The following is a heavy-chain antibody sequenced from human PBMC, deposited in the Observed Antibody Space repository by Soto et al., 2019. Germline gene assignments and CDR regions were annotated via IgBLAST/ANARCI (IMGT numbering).Heavy chain of an antibody. CDR3: ARDYSYGRPYYYYYMDV. J-gene: IGHJ6*03. CDR1: GGSISSYY. CDR2: IYYSGST. V-gene: IGHV4-59*01. D-gene: IGHD5-18*01. Sequence: QVQLQESGPGLVKPSETLSLTCTVSGGSISSYYWSWIRQPPGKGLEWIGYIYYSGSTNYNPSLRSRVTISVDTSKNQFSRKLSSVTAADTAVYYCARDYSYGRPYYYYYMDVWGRGTPVTVSS.